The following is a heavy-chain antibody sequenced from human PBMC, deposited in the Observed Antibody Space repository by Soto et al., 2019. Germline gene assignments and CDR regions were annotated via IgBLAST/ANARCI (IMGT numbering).Heavy chain of an antibody. Sequence: GGSLRLSCAASGFTFSSYAMRWVRQAPGKGLEWVSAISGGGGSTYYADSVKGRFTISRDNSKNTLYLQMNSLRAEDTAVYYCARPMVVTAIPPLDVWGQGTTVTVSS. CDR3: ARPMVVTAIPPLDV. V-gene: IGHV3-23*01. D-gene: IGHD2-21*02. CDR2: ISGGGGST. J-gene: IGHJ6*02. CDR1: GFTFSSYA.